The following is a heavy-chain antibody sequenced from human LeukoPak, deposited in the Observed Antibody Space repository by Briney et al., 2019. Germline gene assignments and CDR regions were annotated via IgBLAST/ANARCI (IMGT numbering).Heavy chain of an antibody. CDR1: GYTFTGYY. Sequence: ASVKVSCKASGYTFTGYYMHWVRQAPGQGLEWMGWINPNSGGTNYAQKFQGRVTMTRDTSISTAYMELSRLRSDDTAVYYCARGGRITMVRGAHDYWGQGTLVTVSS. J-gene: IGHJ4*02. D-gene: IGHD3-10*01. CDR2: INPNSGGT. CDR3: ARGGRITMVRGAHDY. V-gene: IGHV1-2*02.